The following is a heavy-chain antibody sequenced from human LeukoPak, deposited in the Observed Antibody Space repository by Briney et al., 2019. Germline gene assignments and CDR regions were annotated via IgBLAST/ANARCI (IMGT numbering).Heavy chain of an antibody. CDR2: IYYSGST. V-gene: IGHV4-39*01. J-gene: IGHJ6*03. CDR1: GGSISSSSYY. D-gene: IGHD3-3*01. CDR3: ARRAIFEPLPDMDV. Sequence: SETLSLTCTVSGGSISSSSYYWGWIRQPPGKGLEWIGSIYYSGSTYYNPSLKSRVTISVDTSKNQFSLKLSSVTAADTAVYYCARRAIFEPLPDMDVWGKGTTVTVSS.